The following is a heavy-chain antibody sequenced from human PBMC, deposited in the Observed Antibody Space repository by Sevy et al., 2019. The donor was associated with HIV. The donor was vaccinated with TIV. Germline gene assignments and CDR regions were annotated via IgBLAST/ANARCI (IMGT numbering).Heavy chain of an antibody. J-gene: IGHJ4*02. Sequence: GGSLRLSCAASGFTFSSYWMSWVCQAPGKGLEWVANIKQDGSEKYYVDSVKGRFTISRDNAKNSLYLQMNSLRAEDTAVYYCAREASDIAAAGTMDYWGQGSLVTVSS. CDR2: IKQDGSEK. D-gene: IGHD6-13*01. CDR3: AREASDIAAAGTMDY. V-gene: IGHV3-7*01. CDR1: GFTFSSYW.